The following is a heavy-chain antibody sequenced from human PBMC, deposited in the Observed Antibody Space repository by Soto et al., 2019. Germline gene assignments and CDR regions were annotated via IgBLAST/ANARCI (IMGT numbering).Heavy chain of an antibody. Sequence: PSETLSLTCTVSGGSISSGGYYWSWIRQHPGKGLEWIGYIYYSGSTYYNPSLKSRVTISVDTSKNQFSLKLSSVTAADTAVYYCARVPYGFRNNGFDPWGQGTLVTVSS. D-gene: IGHD3-10*01. CDR3: ARVPYGFRNNGFDP. CDR1: GGSISSGGYY. CDR2: IYYSGST. V-gene: IGHV4-31*03. J-gene: IGHJ5*02.